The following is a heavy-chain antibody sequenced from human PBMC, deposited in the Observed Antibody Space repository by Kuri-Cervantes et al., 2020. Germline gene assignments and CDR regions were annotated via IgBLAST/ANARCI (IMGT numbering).Heavy chain of an antibody. CDR1: GFTVSSNY. CDR3: AKGEFGGY. J-gene: IGHJ4*02. Sequence: GESLKISCAASGFTVSSNYMSWVRQAPGKGLEWVSVIYSGGSTYYADSVKGRFTISRDNSKNTLYLQMNSLRAEDTAVYYCAKGEFGGYWGQGTLVTVSS. D-gene: IGHD3-10*01. CDR2: IYSGGST. V-gene: IGHV3-53*01.